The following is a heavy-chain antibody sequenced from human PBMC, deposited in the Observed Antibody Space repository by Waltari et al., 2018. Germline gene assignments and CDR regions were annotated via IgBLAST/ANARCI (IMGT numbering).Heavy chain of an antibody. CDR1: GFTFTRYA. CDR2: ITASGHIT. V-gene: IGHV3-23*04. D-gene: IGHD6-19*01. CDR3: AKGETTGWYRCFDY. Sequence: EVQLVDSGGDLTQPGGSLRLSWVASGFTFTRYAMSWVRQVPGKGLEWVSSITASGHITYYADSVKGRFSISRDNSKNTVYLQMDSLRAEDTAVYHCAKGETTGWYRCFDYWGQGTQVTVSS. J-gene: IGHJ4*02.